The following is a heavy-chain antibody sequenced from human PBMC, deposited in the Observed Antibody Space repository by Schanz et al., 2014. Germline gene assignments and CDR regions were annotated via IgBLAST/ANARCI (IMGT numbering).Heavy chain of an antibody. D-gene: IGHD2-21*01. CDR2: IDRSFTS. V-gene: IGHV3-48*02. CDR1: GFTFSRCG. Sequence: VQLVESGGGVVQPGRSLRLSCAASGFTFSRCGMHWVRQAPGKGLEWISYIDRSFTSFYIDSVKGRFTTSRDNAKNSLFLEMSSLRDEDTAVYFCVKDVSYSFDVWGQGTMVSVSA. J-gene: IGHJ3*01. CDR3: VKDVSYSFDV.